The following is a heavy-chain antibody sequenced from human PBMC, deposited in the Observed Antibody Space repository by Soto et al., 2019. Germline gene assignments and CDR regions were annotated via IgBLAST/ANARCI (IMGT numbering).Heavy chain of an antibody. CDR2: ISYDGSNK. D-gene: IGHD6-13*01. CDR1: GFTFSSYG. CDR3: AKSPHTYSSSWGGWFDP. V-gene: IGHV3-30*18. J-gene: IGHJ5*02. Sequence: QVQLVESGGGVVQPGRSLRLSCAASGFTFSSYGMHWVRQAPGKGLEWVAVISYDGSNKYYADSVKGRFTISRDNSKNTPYLQMNSLRAEDTAVYYCAKSPHTYSSSWGGWFDPWGQGTLVTVSS.